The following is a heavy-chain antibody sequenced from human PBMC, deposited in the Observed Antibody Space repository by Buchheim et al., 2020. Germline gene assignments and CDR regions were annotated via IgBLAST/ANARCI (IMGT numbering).Heavy chain of an antibody. CDR2: ISASGYTT. D-gene: IGHD2-8*01. V-gene: IGHV3-23*01. Sequence: EVQLLESGGGLVQPGGSLRLSCAASEFTFSSYAMNWIRQAPGKGLDWVSIISASGYTTHYADSVKGRFTISRDISKNTLYLQMSSLRAEDTAVYYCAKSMGLMGAASDYWGQGTL. CDR1: EFTFSSYA. CDR3: AKSMGLMGAASDY. J-gene: IGHJ4*02.